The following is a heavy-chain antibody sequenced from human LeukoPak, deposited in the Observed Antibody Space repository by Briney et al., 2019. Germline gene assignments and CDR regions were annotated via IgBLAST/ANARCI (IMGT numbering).Heavy chain of an antibody. CDR2: IYYSGST. CDR1: GGSISSYY. J-gene: IGHJ4*02. D-gene: IGHD3-3*01. CDR3: AREGTLLTIFGVVIRYFDY. Sequence: SETLSLTCTVSGGSISSYYRSWIRQPPGKGLEWIGYIYYSGSTNYNPSLKSRVTISVDTSKDQFSLKLSSVTAADTAVYYCAREGTLLTIFGVVIRYFDYWGQGTLVTVSS. V-gene: IGHV4-59*01.